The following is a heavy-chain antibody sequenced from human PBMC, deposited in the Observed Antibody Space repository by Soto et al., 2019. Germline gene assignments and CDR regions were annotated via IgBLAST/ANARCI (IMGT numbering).Heavy chain of an antibody. J-gene: IGHJ4*02. CDR2: IYYSGST. V-gene: IGHV4-31*03. D-gene: IGHD4-17*01. CDR1: GGSISSGGYY. CDR3: ARVDYGDYRYFDY. Sequence: QVQLQESGPGLVKPSQTLSLTCTVSGGSISSGGYYWSWIRQHPGKGLEWIGYIYYSGSTYYNPSLKSRVTISVDTSKNQLSLKMSSVTAADTAVYYCARVDYGDYRYFDYWGQGTLVTVSS.